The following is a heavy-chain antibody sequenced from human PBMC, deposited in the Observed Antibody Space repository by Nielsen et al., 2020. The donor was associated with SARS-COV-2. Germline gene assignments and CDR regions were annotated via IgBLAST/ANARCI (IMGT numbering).Heavy chain of an antibody. CDR3: GRDWGVDPFHYGMAV. D-gene: IGHD3-16*01. CDR2: IWYDGSNK. Sequence: GESLKISCAAHGFSFRSYGMHWVRQAPGKGLEWVSVIWYDGSNKNYAESVKGRFTISRDNSKNTLYLQMNSLRVEDTAVYYCGRDWGVDPFHYGMAVWGQGTTVTVSS. CDR1: GFSFRSYG. V-gene: IGHV3-33*01. J-gene: IGHJ6*02.